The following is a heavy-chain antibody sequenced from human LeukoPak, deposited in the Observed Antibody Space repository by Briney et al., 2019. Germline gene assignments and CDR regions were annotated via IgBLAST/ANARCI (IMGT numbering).Heavy chain of an antibody. CDR3: ARADLATDYFDY. CDR2: IKQDGSEK. CDR1: GFTFGSYW. V-gene: IGHV3-7*01. J-gene: IGHJ4*02. D-gene: IGHD5-12*01. Sequence: PGGPLRLSCPASGFTFGSYWMSWVRQAPGKGLEWVANIKQDGSEKYYVDSVKGRFTISRDNAKNLLYLQMNSLRAEDTAVYYCARADLATDYFDYWGQGTLVTVSS.